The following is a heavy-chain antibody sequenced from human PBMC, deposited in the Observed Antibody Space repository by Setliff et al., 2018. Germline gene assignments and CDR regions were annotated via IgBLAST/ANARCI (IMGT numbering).Heavy chain of an antibody. J-gene: IGHJ4*02. Sequence: PGGSLRLSCAASGFTFSNYWMSWVRQAPGKGLEWVANIKEDGSEKYYVDSVKGRFTISRDNAKNSLYLQMNSLRAEDTAVYYCARRHIGVIIGYYFDYWGQGTQVTVSS. CDR2: IKEDGSEK. V-gene: IGHV3-7*03. CDR1: GFTFSNYW. CDR3: ARRHIGVIIGYYFDY. D-gene: IGHD3-3*01.